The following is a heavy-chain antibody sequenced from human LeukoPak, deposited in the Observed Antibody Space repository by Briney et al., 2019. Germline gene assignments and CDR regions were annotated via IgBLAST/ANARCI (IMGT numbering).Heavy chain of an antibody. J-gene: IGHJ3*02. CDR1: GFTFSSYS. V-gene: IGHV3-48*02. D-gene: IGHD3-22*01. CDR2: ISSSSSTI. Sequence: GGSLRLSCAASGFTFSSYSMNWVRQAPGKGLEWVSYISSSSSTIYYADSVKGRFTISRDNAKNSLYLQMNSLRDENTAVYYCARDYYYDSSGYYYDAFDIWGQGTMVTVSS. CDR3: ARDYYYDSSGYYYDAFDI.